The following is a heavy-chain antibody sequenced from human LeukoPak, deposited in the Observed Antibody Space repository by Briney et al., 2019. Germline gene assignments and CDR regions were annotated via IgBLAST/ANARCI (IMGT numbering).Heavy chain of an antibody. J-gene: IGHJ4*02. CDR3: ASLSYGDYALDY. CDR2: IYHSGST. CDR1: GDSISSGGYS. D-gene: IGHD4-17*01. Sequence: SETLSLTCAVSGDSISSGGYSWSWIRQPPGKGLEWIGYIYHSGSTYYNPSLKSRVTISVDRSKNQFSLKLSSVTAADTAVYYCASLSYGDYALDYWGQGTLVTVSS. V-gene: IGHV4-30-2*01.